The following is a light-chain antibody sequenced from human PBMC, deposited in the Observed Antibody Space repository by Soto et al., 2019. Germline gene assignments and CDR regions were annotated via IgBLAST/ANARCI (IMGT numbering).Light chain of an antibody. Sequence: EILLTQSPGTLSLSPGERTTLSCRASQSVGNNLAWYQQKPGQAPRLLIYGAYTRATGIPARFSGSGSGTDFTLTISSLQSEDFAVYYCQHYNYWPPKTFGQGTKVEMK. J-gene: IGKJ1*01. CDR2: GAY. V-gene: IGKV3-15*01. CDR3: QHYNYWPPKT. CDR1: QSVGNN.